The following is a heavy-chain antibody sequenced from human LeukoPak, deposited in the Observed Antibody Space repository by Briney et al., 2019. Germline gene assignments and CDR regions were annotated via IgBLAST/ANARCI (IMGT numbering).Heavy chain of an antibody. Sequence: GGPLRLSCAASGFTFSSYGMHWVRQAPGKGLEWVAFVRYDGSNKYYADSVKGRFTISRDNSKNTLYLQMNSLRAEDTAVYYCAKDRCSSTSCYGDYWGQGTLVTVPS. CDR1: GFTFSSYG. CDR2: VRYDGSNK. CDR3: AKDRCSSTSCYGDY. J-gene: IGHJ4*02. D-gene: IGHD2-2*01. V-gene: IGHV3-30*02.